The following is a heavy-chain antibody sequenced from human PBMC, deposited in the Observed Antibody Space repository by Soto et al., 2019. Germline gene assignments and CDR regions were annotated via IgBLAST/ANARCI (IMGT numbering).Heavy chain of an antibody. Sequence: SETLSLTCAVYGGSFSGYYWSWIRQPPGKGLEWIGEINHSGSTNYNPSLKSRVTISVDTSKNQFSLKLSSVTAADTAVYYCARAITIFGVVHAFDIWGQGTMVTVSS. CDR2: INHSGST. CDR3: ARAITIFGVVHAFDI. V-gene: IGHV4-34*01. D-gene: IGHD3-3*01. CDR1: GGSFSGYY. J-gene: IGHJ3*02.